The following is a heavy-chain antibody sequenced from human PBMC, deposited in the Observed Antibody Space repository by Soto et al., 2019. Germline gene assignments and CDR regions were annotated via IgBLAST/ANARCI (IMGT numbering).Heavy chain of an antibody. V-gene: IGHV1-24*01. Sequence: RQAPGQGLEWMGGFDREDGETIYAQKFQGRVTMTEDTSTDTAYTELSSLRSEDTAVHYCATTANCISTSCYTGYYYYGMLVMSQETTVT. CDR3: ATTANCISTSCYTGYYYYGMLV. J-gene: IGHJ6*02. D-gene: IGHD2-2*02. CDR2: FDREDGET.